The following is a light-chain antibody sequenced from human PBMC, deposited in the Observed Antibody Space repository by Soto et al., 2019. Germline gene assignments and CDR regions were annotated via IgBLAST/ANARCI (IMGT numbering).Light chain of an antibody. Sequence: EIVMTQSPVTLSVSPGERATLSCRASQSVRSNLAWYQQKPGQAPRLLMYDASTRATGIPARFSGSGSGTEFTLTISSLQSEDFAVYYCQQRSNWITFGQGTRLEI. CDR3: QQRSNWIT. J-gene: IGKJ5*01. CDR1: QSVRSN. CDR2: DAS. V-gene: IGKV3-15*01.